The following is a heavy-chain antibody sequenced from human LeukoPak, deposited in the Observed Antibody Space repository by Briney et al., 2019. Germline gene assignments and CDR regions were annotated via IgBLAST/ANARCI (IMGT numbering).Heavy chain of an antibody. V-gene: IGHV4-39*01. CDR3: ARVAAAAADALDI. CDR2: IYYSGST. J-gene: IGHJ3*02. D-gene: IGHD6-13*01. Sequence: PSETLSLTCTVSGGSISSSSYYWGWIRQPPGKGLEWIGSIYYSGSTYYNPSLKSRVTISVDTSKNQFSLKLSSVTAADTAVYYRARVAAAAADALDIWGQGTMVTVSS. CDR1: GGSISSSSYY.